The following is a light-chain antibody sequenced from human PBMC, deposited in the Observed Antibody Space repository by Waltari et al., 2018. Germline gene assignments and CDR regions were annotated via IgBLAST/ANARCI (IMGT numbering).Light chain of an antibody. V-gene: IGLV2-8*01. CDR3: TSYGGTNNFL. CDR2: EVD. Sequence: QSALTQPPSATGYPGQSVTISCTGGRWDVGAYRYVSWYQQHPGRAPKVIMYEVDKRPSGGPDRFSGSKSGTTASLTISGLKVEDEADYYCTSYGGTNNFLFGSGTKVTV. J-gene: IGLJ1*01. CDR1: RWDVGAYRY.